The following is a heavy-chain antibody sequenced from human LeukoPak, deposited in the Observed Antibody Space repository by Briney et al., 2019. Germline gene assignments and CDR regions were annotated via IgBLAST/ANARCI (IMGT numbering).Heavy chain of an antibody. Sequence: SQTLSLTCTVSGGSISSGGYYWSWIRQHPGKGLEWIGYIYYSGSTYYNPSLKSRVTISVDTSKNQFSLKLSSVTAADTAVYYCARMRIAARTYYLDYWGQGTLVTVSS. CDR1: GGSISSGGYY. CDR2: IYYSGST. V-gene: IGHV4-31*03. CDR3: ARMRIAARTYYLDY. J-gene: IGHJ4*02. D-gene: IGHD6-6*01.